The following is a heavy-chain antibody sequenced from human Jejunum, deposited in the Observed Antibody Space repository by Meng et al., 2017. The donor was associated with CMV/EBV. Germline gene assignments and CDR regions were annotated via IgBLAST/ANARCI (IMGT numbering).Heavy chain of an antibody. CDR1: TFSLDG. V-gene: IGHV3-48*03. Sequence: TFSLDGVNWGRRAPRTGLRWVSYISTNSRTIYYADSVKGRFNITRDNAKKSLFLQMNSLRAEDTALYHCARAFRSRRYRSSGMDVWGQGTTVTVSS. CDR2: ISTNSRTI. D-gene: IGHD6-13*01. J-gene: IGHJ6*02. CDR3: ARAFRSRRYRSSGMDV.